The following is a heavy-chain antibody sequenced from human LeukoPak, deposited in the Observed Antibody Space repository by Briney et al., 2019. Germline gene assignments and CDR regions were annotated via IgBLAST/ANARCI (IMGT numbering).Heavy chain of an antibody. CDR3: ARGGTGAFDY. CDR2: ISSRSTYI. D-gene: IGHD2-8*02. J-gene: IGHJ4*02. Sequence: GGSLRLACTASGFIFSDYYMSWVRQAPGKGLEWISYISSRSTYINDADSVKGRFTISRDNAKNLLFLQMNSLRVEDTALYYCARGGTGAFDYWGQGILVTVSS. CDR1: GFIFSDYY. V-gene: IGHV3-11*06.